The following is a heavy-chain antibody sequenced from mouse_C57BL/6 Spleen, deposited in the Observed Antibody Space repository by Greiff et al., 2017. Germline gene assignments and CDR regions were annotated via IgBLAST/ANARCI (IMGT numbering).Heavy chain of an antibody. V-gene: IGHV2-2*01. D-gene: IGHD6-1*01. Sequence: VQLVESGPGLVQPSQSLSITCTVSGFSLTSYGVHWVRQSPGKGLELMGVIGSGGSTGYNAAFISRLSISKDNSKSQVFFTVNSLQADDTAIYYWARKANPKTYCDYWGQGTPLTVSS. J-gene: IGHJ2*01. CDR2: IGSGGST. CDR3: ARKANPKTYCDY. CDR1: GFSLTSYG.